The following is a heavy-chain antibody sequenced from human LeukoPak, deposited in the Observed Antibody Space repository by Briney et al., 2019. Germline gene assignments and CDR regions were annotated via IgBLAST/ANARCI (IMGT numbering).Heavy chain of an antibody. Sequence: SETLSLTCTVSGDSISSGSYYWSWIRQPAGKGLGWIGRIHIRGTTNYNPSLKSRVTISADTSKNQLSLKLSSVTAADTAVYYCARGYWFYFDYWGPGTLVTVSS. CDR3: ARGYWFYFDY. J-gene: IGHJ4*02. V-gene: IGHV4-61*02. CDR1: GDSISSGSYY. D-gene: IGHD2-8*02. CDR2: IHIRGTT.